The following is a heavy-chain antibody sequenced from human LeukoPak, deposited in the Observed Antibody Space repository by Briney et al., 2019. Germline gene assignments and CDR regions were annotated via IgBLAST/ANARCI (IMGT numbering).Heavy chain of an antibody. CDR2: INPNSGGT. V-gene: IGHV1-2*02. CDR1: GYTFTGYY. D-gene: IGHD3-16*01. CDR3: ARDPRFPYDKGYFDY. Sequence: ASVKVSCKASGYTFTGYYMHWVRQAPGQGLEWMGWINPNSGGTNYAQKFQGRVTMTRDTSISTAYMELSRLRSDDTAVYYCARDPRFPYDKGYFDYWGQGTLVTVSS. J-gene: IGHJ4*02.